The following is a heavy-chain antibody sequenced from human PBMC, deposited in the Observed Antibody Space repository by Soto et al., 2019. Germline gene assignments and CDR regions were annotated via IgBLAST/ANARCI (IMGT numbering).Heavy chain of an antibody. CDR3: ARGRSTSGYPNFDP. Sequence: QLQLQESGSGQVKPSQTLSLTCAVSGGSITTGDYSWNWIRQPPGRGLVWVGYIYDSGSTYYNPSLKSRATISVDRSKNHFSLKLSSVTAADTAVYYCARGRSTSGYPNFDPWGQGTLVTVSS. V-gene: IGHV4-30-2*01. CDR2: IYDSGST. D-gene: IGHD3-22*01. J-gene: IGHJ5*02. CDR1: GGSITTGDYS.